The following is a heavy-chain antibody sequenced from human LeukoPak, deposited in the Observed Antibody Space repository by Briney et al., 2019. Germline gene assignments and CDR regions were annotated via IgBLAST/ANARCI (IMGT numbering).Heavy chain of an antibody. J-gene: IGHJ3*02. D-gene: IGHD3-22*01. CDR2: ISAYNGNT. V-gene: IGHV1-18*01. CDR1: GYTFTSYG. Sequence: GASVKLSCDASGYTFTSYGISWVRQAPGQGLEWMGWISAYNGNTNYAQKLQGRFTMTTDTCTSTAYMELRSLRSDDTAVYYCARDEPMIVVPHAFDIWGQGTMVTVSS. CDR3: ARDEPMIVVPHAFDI.